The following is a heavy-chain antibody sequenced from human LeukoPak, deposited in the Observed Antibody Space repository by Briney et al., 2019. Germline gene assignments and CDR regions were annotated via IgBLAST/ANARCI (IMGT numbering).Heavy chain of an antibody. V-gene: IGHV1-46*01. J-gene: IGHJ4*02. Sequence: GASVKVSCKASRGTFSSYAISWVRQAPGQGLEWMGIINPSGGSTSYAQKFQGRVTMTRDMSTSTVYMELSSLRSEDTAVYYCARVDHYGSGSYVDYWGQGTLVTVSS. CDR2: INPSGGST. CDR1: RGTFSSYA. CDR3: ARVDHYGSGSYVDY. D-gene: IGHD3-10*01.